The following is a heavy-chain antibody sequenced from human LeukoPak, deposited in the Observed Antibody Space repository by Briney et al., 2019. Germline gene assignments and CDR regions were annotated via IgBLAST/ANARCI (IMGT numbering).Heavy chain of an antibody. CDR2: IFYSGST. CDR1: GYSISNGYY. D-gene: IGHD1-26*01. CDR3: ARHVGIVGATFSYYYYYMDV. Sequence: PSETLSLTCTVSGYSISNGYYWGWIRQPPGKGLEWIGNIFYSGSTYYSPSLKSRVTISVDTSKNQFSLKLSSVTAADTAVYYCARHVGIVGATFSYYYYYMDVWGKGTTVTISS. J-gene: IGHJ6*03. V-gene: IGHV4-38-2*02.